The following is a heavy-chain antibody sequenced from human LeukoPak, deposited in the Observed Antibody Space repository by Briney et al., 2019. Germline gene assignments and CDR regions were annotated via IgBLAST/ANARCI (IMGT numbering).Heavy chain of an antibody. CDR1: GFTFSLYW. V-gene: IGHV3-7*01. CDR2: IKEDGGEK. Sequence: GGSLRLSCEASGFTFSLYWMSWVRQAPGKGLEWVANIKEDGGEKDYVDSVKGRFTISRDNSKNTLYLQMNSLRAEDTAVYYCARFTYYDSSGPPGYWGQGTLVTVSS. D-gene: IGHD3-22*01. CDR3: ARFTYYDSSGPPGY. J-gene: IGHJ4*02.